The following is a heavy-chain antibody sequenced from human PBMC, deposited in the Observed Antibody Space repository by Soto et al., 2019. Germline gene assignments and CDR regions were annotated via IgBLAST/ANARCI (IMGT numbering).Heavy chain of an antibody. V-gene: IGHV4-59*01. Sequence: SETLSLTCTVSGGSISSYYWSWIRQPPGKGLEWIGYIYYSGSTNYNPPLKSRVTISVDTSKNQFSLKLSSVTAADTAVYYCARTRFGYYGMDVWGQGTTVTVSS. J-gene: IGHJ6*02. CDR1: GGSISSYY. CDR2: IYYSGST. D-gene: IGHD3-10*01. CDR3: ARTRFGYYGMDV.